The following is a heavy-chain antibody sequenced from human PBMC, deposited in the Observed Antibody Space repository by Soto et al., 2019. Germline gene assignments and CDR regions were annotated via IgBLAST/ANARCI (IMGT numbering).Heavy chain of an antibody. CDR3: ARWNGFLEWLSEDYYYGMDV. CDR1: GYTFTSYG. Sequence: GASVKVSCKASGYTFTSYGISWVRQAPGQGLEWMGWISAYNGNTNYAQKLQGRVTMTTDTSTSTAYMELRSLRSDDTAVYYCARWNGFLEWLSEDYYYGMDVWGQGTTATVSS. V-gene: IGHV1-18*01. D-gene: IGHD3-3*01. CDR2: ISAYNGNT. J-gene: IGHJ6*02.